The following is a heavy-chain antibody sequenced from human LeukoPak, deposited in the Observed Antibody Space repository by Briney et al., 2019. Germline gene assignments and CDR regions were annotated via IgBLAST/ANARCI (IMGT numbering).Heavy chain of an antibody. V-gene: IGHV3-7*01. D-gene: IGHD7-27*01. J-gene: IGHJ4*02. CDR3: ARDYVWGSPESDY. CDR2: IKTDGGEK. Sequence: GGSLRLSCVASGFSFNNYWMSWFRQAPGKGLEWVGNIKTDGGEKYYVDSVRGRFTISRDNAKNSLYLQMNSLRAEDTAVYYCARDYVWGSPESDYWGQGTLVTVSS. CDR1: GFSFNNYW.